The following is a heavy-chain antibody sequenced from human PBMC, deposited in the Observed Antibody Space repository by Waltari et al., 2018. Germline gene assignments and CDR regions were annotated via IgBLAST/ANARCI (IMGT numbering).Heavy chain of an antibody. CDR1: AFTSRSYG. CDR3: AKNSIRSIAARPDY. D-gene: IGHD6-6*01. Sequence: QVQLVESGGGVVKPGRSLRLSCGASAFTSRSYGMHWVRQAPGKGLEWVAVIWYDGSNKYYADSVKGRFTISRDNSKNTLYLQMNSLRAEDTAVYYCAKNSIRSIAARPDYWGQGTLVTVSS. J-gene: IGHJ4*02. CDR2: IWYDGSNK. V-gene: IGHV3-33*06.